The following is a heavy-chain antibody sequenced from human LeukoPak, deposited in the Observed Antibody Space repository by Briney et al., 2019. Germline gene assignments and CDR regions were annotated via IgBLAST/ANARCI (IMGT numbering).Heavy chain of an antibody. CDR3: AKTVGRRCGGSCYQFDY. D-gene: IGHD2-15*01. Sequence: SVKVSCKASVCTFSSYAISWVRQATGQRLEWMGGIIPIFGTANYAQKFQGRVTITADESTSTAYMELSSLRSEDTAVYYCAKTVGRRCGGSCYQFDYWGQGTLVTVSS. V-gene: IGHV1-69*01. CDR2: IIPIFGTA. J-gene: IGHJ4*02. CDR1: VCTFSSYA.